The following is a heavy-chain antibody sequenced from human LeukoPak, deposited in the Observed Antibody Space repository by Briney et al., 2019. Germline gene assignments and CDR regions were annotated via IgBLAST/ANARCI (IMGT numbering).Heavy chain of an antibody. CDR2: ISSSSSYI. CDR1: GFTFSSYA. D-gene: IGHD3-10*01. V-gene: IGHV3-21*01. J-gene: IGHJ6*03. CDR3: ARDRFGLGYMDV. Sequence: GGSLRLSCAASGFTFSSYAMSWVRQAPGKGLEWVSSISSSSSYIYYADSVKGRFTISRDNAKNSLYLQMNSLRAEDTAVYYCARDRFGLGYMDVWGKGTTVTVSS.